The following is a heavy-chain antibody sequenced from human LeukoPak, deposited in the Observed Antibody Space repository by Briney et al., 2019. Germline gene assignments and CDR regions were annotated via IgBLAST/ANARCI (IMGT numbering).Heavy chain of an antibody. Sequence: GGSLRLSCAASGFTFSTYSMNWVRQAPGKGLEWVSSISSGSRYIYYADSVKGRFTISRDNAKNLLYLQMSSLRVEDTAIYYCARDKYGAYSDSWGQGTLVTVSS. CDR2: ISSGSRYI. CDR3: ARDKYGAYSDS. V-gene: IGHV3-21*06. J-gene: IGHJ4*02. D-gene: IGHD4/OR15-4a*01. CDR1: GFTFSTYS.